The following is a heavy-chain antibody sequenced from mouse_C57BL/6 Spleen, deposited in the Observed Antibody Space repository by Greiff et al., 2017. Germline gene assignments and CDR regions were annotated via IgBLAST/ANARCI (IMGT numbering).Heavy chain of an antibody. J-gene: IGHJ2*01. V-gene: IGHV1-69*01. CDR2: IDPSASST. Sequence: VQLQQPGAELVMPGASVKLSCKASGYTFTSYWMHWVKQRPGQGLEWIGEIDPSASSTNYNQKFKGKSTLTVDKSSSTAYMQLSSLTSEDSAVYDCARKVYDRYYFDYWGQGTTLTVSS. CDR1: GYTFTSYW. CDR3: ARKVYDRYYFDY. D-gene: IGHD2-12*01.